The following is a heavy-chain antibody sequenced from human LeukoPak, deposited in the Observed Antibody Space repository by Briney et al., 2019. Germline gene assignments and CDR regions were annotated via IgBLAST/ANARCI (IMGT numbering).Heavy chain of an antibody. CDR1: GGSISSGGYS. D-gene: IGHD2-21*02. CDR3: ARIKCGGDCSGYYNYYPMDV. J-gene: IGHJ6*03. Sequence: SETLSLTCAVSGGSISSGGYSWSWIRQPPGKGLEWIGYRSTFYNPALKSRLSISVDTSKNQFSLKLRSVTAADTPVYYSARIKCGGDCSGYYNYYPMDVWGKGTTVTTSS. V-gene: IGHV4-30-4*07. CDR2: RST.